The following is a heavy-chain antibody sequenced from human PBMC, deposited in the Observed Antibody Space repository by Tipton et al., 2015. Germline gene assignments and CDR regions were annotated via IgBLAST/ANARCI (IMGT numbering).Heavy chain of an antibody. CDR3: SRGPLIINDPLSGSLGFDP. V-gene: IGHV3-30*01. D-gene: IGHD3-9*01. Sequence: SLKGRFTISRDNSKNTLYLQMNSLRPEDTAVYYCSRGPLIINDPLSGSLGFDPWGQGTLVTVSS. J-gene: IGHJ5*02.